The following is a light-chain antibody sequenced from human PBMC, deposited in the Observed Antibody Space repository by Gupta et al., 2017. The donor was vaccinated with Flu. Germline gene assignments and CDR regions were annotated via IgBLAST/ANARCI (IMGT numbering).Light chain of an antibody. J-gene: IGLJ1*01. V-gene: IGLV3-19*01. Sequence: SSELTQDPAVSVALGQTVRITCQGDSLRSYYASWYQQKPGQAPVLVIYGKNNRHSGSPDRFSGSSSGNTASLTITGAQAEEEADYYCNSRDSSGNHLRVFGTGTKVTVL. CDR1: SLRSYY. CDR3: NSRDSSGNHLRV. CDR2: GKN.